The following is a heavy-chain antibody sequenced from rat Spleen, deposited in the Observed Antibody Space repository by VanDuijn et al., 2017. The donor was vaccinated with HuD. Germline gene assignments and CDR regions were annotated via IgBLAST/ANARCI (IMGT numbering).Heavy chain of an antibody. Sequence: EVQLQESGPGLVKPSQSLSLTCSVTGYSITSSYRWNWIRKFPGNKLEWMGYINSAGSTNYNPSLKSRISITSDTSKNQFFLQVNSVTTEDTATYYCASSYYYSGDWFAYWGQGTLVTVSS. V-gene: IGHV3-3*01. CDR2: INSAGST. CDR1: GYSITSSYR. D-gene: IGHD1-1*01. CDR3: ASSYYYSGDWFAY. J-gene: IGHJ3*01.